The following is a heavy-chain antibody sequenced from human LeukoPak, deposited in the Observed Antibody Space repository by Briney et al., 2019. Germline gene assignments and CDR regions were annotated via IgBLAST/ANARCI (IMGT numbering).Heavy chain of an antibody. D-gene: IGHD5-12*01. J-gene: IGHJ6*03. Sequence: PSETLSLTCAVYGGSFSGYYWSWIRQPPGKGLEWIGEINHSGSANYNPSLKSRVTISVDTSKNQFSLKLSSVTAADTAVYYCARVDIVATMNFGYYYYYMDVWGKGTTVTISS. V-gene: IGHV4-34*01. CDR3: ARVDIVATMNFGYYYYYMDV. CDR2: INHSGSA. CDR1: GGSFSGYY.